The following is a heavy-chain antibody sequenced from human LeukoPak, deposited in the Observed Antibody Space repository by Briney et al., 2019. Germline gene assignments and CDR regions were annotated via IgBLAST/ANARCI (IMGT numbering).Heavy chain of an antibody. CDR2: ISSSGSTI. D-gene: IGHD5-18*01. Sequence: PGGSPRVSCAASGFTVSSYEMNWVRQAPGKGLEWVSYISSSGSTIYYADSVKGRFTISRDNAKNSLYLQMNSLRAEDTAVYYCARPLQYTAMDHYYGMDVWGQGTTVTVSS. CDR3: ARPLQYTAMDHYYGMDV. V-gene: IGHV3-48*03. J-gene: IGHJ6*02. CDR1: GFTVSSYE.